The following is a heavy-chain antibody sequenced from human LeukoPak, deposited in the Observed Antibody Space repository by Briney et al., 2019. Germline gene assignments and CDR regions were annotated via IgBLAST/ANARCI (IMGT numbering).Heavy chain of an antibody. V-gene: IGHV1-69*13. CDR2: IIPIFGTA. J-gene: IGHJ4*02. CDR3: ARAGGVGATIAYFDY. CDR1: GYTFTKYE. D-gene: IGHD1-26*01. Sequence: SVKVSCKAFGYTFTKYEMHWVRQAPGQGLEWMGGIIPIFGTANYAQKFQGRVTITADESTSTAYMELSSLRSEDTAVYYCARAGGVGATIAYFDYWGQGTLVTVSS.